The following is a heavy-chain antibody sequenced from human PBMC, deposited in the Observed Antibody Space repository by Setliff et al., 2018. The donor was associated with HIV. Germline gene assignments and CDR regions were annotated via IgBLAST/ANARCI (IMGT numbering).Heavy chain of an antibody. Sequence: SETLSLTCTVSGGSISSHYWSWIRQPPGKGLEWIGYIYYSGSTNYNPSLKSRVTISVDTSKNQFSLKLSSVTAADTAVYYCARLSCSSNSCPFDYWVQGTLVTVSS. CDR3: ARLSCSSNSCPFDY. D-gene: IGHD2-2*01. CDR1: GGSISSHY. J-gene: IGHJ4*02. CDR2: IYYSGST. V-gene: IGHV4-59*11.